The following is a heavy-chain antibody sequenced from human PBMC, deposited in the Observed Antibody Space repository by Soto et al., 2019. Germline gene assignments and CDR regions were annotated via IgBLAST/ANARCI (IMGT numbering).Heavy chain of an antibody. D-gene: IGHD4-17*01. Sequence: PSETLSLTCTVSGGSISSSSYYWGWIRQPPGKGLEWIGSIYYSGSTYYNPSLKSRVTISVDTSKNQFSLKLSSVTAADTAVYYCARQYGDYRGYYYYGMDVWGQGTTVTVSS. V-gene: IGHV4-39*01. CDR3: ARQYGDYRGYYYYGMDV. CDR1: GGSISSSSYY. CDR2: IYYSGST. J-gene: IGHJ6*02.